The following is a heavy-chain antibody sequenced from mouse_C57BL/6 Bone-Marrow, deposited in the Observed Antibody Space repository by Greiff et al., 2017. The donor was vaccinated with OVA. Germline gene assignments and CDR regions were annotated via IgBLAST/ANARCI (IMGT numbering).Heavy chain of an antibody. D-gene: IGHD1-1*02. CDR3: ARHGGVAWLAY. CDR1: GFTFSDYG. CDR2: ISNLAYSI. V-gene: IGHV5-15*01. J-gene: IGHJ3*01. Sequence: EVMLVESGGGLVQPGGSLKLSCAASGFTFSDYGMAWVRQAPRKGPEWVAFISNLAYSIYYADTVTGRFTISRENAKNTLYLEMISLRAEDTAMYYCARHGGVAWLAYWGQGTLVTVSA.